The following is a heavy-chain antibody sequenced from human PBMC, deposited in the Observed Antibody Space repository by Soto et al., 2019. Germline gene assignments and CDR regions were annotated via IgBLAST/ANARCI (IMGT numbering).Heavy chain of an antibody. CDR2: ISAYNGNT. V-gene: IGHV1-18*01. CDR1: GYTFTSYG. D-gene: IGHD1-26*01. CDR3: ARGVYKVGATLECDY. J-gene: IGHJ4*02. Sequence: QVQLVQSGAEVKKPGASVKVSCKASGYTFTSYGISWVRQAPGQGLEWMGRISAYNGNTNYAQKLQGRVTMTTDTSTSTAYMELRSRRSDDTAVYYCARGVYKVGATLECDYWGQGTLVTVSS.